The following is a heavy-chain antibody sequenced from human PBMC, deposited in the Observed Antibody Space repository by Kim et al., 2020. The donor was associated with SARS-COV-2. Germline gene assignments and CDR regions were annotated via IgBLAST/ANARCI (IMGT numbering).Heavy chain of an antibody. CDR2: INHSGST. CDR3: ARGSGGTTDVTLGLGYYY. J-gene: IGHJ6*01. D-gene: IGHD3-16*01. V-gene: IGHV4-34*01. CDR1: GGSFSGYY. Sequence: SETLSLTCAVYGGSFSGYYWSWIRQPPGKGLEWIGEINHSGSTNYNPSLKSRVTISVDTSKNQFSLKLSSVTVADTAVYYCARGSGGTTDVTLGLGYYY.